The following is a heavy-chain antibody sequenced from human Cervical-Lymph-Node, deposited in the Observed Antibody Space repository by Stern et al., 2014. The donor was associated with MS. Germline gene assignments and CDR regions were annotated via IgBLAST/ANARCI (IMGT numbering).Heavy chain of an antibody. CDR1: EDSFTNYW. D-gene: IGHD6-6*01. Sequence: VKLGRSGGEVKKPGESQRNACKVSEDSFTNYWIDWVRQKHGNSVEWMGIIYPGDSDTKYSPSFQGQVTISVDKSLSSAYLQWGSLKASDSAMYYCTRRPGSSSGFDPWGQGTLVTVSS. J-gene: IGHJ5*02. CDR3: TRRPGSSSGFDP. CDR2: IYPGDSDT. V-gene: IGHV5-51*01.